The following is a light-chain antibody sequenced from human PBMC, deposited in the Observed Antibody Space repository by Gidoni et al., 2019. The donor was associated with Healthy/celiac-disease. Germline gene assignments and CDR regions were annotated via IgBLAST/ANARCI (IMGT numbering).Light chain of an antibody. CDR2: DDS. J-gene: IGLJ2*01. Sequence: SSVLTLPPSVSLAPGHTARITCGGNNMGSKSVHWTQQKPGEAPVLVVYDDSDRPSGIPERFSGSNSGNTATLTISRVEAGDEADYYCQVWDSSSDHVVFGGGTKLTVL. CDR1: NMGSKS. CDR3: QVWDSSSDHVV. V-gene: IGLV3-21*02.